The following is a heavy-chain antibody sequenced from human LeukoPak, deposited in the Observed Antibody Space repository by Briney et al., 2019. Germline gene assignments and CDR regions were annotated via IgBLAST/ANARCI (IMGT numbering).Heavy chain of an antibody. CDR1: GFTFDDHA. V-gene: IGHV3-9*01. J-gene: IGHJ3*02. D-gene: IGHD3-22*01. Sequence: GRSLRLSCAASGFTFDDHAMYWVRQAPGKGLEWVSGINWDGSRIGYADAVKGRFTISGDSAKNSLYLQMNSLRTEDTALYYCARASYYYDTSGLGAFDIWGQGTLVTVSS. CDR3: ARASYYYDTSGLGAFDI. CDR2: INWDGSRI.